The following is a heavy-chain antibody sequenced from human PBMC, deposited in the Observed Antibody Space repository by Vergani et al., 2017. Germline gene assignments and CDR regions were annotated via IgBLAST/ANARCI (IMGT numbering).Heavy chain of an antibody. J-gene: IGHJ6*03. V-gene: IGHV3-9*01. CDR1: GFTFDDYA. D-gene: IGHD2-21*01. CDR2: ISWNSGRI. Sequence: EVQLVESGGGLVQPGRSLRLSCAASGFTFDDYAMHWVRQAPGKGLEWVSGISWNSGRIGYADSVKGLFTISRDNAKTSLYLQMNSLRAEDTALYYCAKVASLRSYYYYYYMDVWGKGTTVTVSS. CDR3: AKVASLRSYYYYYYMDV.